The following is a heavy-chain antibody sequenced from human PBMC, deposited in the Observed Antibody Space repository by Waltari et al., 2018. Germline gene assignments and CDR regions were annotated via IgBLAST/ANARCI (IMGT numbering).Heavy chain of an antibody. CDR3: VRPPHCRGATCTAL. D-gene: IGHD2-15*01. CDR1: GASVRSNSYY. CDR2: VLSNGNT. V-gene: IGHV4-39*01. J-gene: IGHJ4*02. Sequence: QLQESGPGRVKPSESLSLTCPVPGASVRSNSYYGGWIPQSPGTGRAWIGSVLSNGNTYYNPSLKSRVTISVDTSRNQFFLMLTSVTAADTAVYFCVRPPHCRGATCTALWGQGTLVSVSS.